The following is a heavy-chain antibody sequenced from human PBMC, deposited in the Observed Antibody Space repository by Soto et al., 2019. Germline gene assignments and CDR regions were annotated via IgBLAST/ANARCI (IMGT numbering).Heavy chain of an antibody. V-gene: IGHV4-30-4*01. Sequence: KPSETLSLTCTVSGGSISSGDYYWSWIRQPPGKGLEWIGYIYYSGSTYYNPSLKSRVTISVDTSKNQFSLKLSSVTAADTAVYYCAREGWELPPVSTWGQGTLVTVSS. CDR1: GGSISSGDYY. D-gene: IGHD1-26*01. J-gene: IGHJ4*02. CDR2: IYYSGST. CDR3: AREGWELPPVST.